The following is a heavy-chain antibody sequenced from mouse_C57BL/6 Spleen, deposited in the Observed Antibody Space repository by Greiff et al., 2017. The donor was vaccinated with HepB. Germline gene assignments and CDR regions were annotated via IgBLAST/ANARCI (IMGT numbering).Heavy chain of an antibody. J-gene: IGHJ4*01. Sequence: EVQLQQSGAELVRPGASVKLSCTASGFNIKDCYMHWVKQRPEQGLEWIGRIDPEDGDTEYAPKFQGKATMTADTSSNTAYLQLSSLTSEDTAVYYCTTESYYGSSYYAMDYWGQGTSVTVSS. CDR3: TTESYYGSSYYAMDY. CDR1: GFNIKDCY. CDR2: IDPEDGDT. V-gene: IGHV14-1*01. D-gene: IGHD1-1*01.